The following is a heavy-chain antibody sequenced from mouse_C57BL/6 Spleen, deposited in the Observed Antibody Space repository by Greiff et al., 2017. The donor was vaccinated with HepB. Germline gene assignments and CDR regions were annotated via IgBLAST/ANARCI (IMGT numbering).Heavy chain of an antibody. CDR2: ISSGSSTI. D-gene: IGHD2-1*01. Sequence: EVQVVESGGGLVKPGGSLKLSCAASGFTFSDYGMHWVRQAPEKGLEWVAYISSGSSTIYYADTVKGRFTISRDNAKNTLFLQMTSLRSEDTAMYYCAKGNYQYYAMDYWGQGTSVTVSS. V-gene: IGHV5-17*01. CDR3: AKGNYQYYAMDY. CDR1: GFTFSDYG. J-gene: IGHJ4*01.